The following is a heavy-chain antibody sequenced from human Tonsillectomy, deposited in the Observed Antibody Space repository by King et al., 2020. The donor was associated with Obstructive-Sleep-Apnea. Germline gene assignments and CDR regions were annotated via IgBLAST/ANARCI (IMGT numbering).Heavy chain of an antibody. CDR2: ISSSSSTI. CDR1: GFTFSSYS. V-gene: IGHV3-48*04. J-gene: IGHJ4*02. D-gene: IGHD1-26*01. CDR3: ARGDLVGATTLDY. Sequence: QLVQSGGGLVQPGGSLRLSCAASGFTFSSYSMNWVRQAPGKGLEWVSYISSSSSTIYYADSVKGRFTISRDNAKNSLYLQMNSLGAEDTAVYYCARGDLVGATTLDYWGQGTLVTVSS.